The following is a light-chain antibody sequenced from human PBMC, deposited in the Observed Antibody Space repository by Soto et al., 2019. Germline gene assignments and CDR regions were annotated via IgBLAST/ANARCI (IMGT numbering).Light chain of an antibody. J-gene: IGLJ1*01. CDR2: DVS. V-gene: IGLV2-14*03. CDR3: NSFTTTNTYA. Sequence: QSVLTQPASVSGSPGRSMTISCTGASSDVGGFDHVSWYQQHPGKVPRLLIYDVSSRPSGVSDRFSGSKSGNTASLTISGLQAEDEADYYCNSFTTTNTYAFGTGTKVTVL. CDR1: SSDVGGFDH.